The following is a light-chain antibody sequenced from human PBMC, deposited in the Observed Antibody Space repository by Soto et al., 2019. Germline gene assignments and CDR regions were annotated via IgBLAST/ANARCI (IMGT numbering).Light chain of an antibody. CDR2: GTS. V-gene: IGKV3-20*01. CDR1: QSVSSNY. CDR3: QQYGSSLSWT. J-gene: IGKJ1*01. Sequence: EIVLTQSPGTLSLSPGERATLSCRASQSVSSNYLVWYQQNPGQAPRLLIYGTSIRATGIPDRFTGSGSGTDFTLTISRLEPEDFAVYYCQQYGSSLSWTFGQGTRWIS.